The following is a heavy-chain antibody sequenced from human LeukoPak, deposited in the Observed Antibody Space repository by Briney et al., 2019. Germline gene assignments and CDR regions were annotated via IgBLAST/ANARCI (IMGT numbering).Heavy chain of an antibody. V-gene: IGHV3-23*01. CDR3: ARGHEGYWFDP. CDR2: ISGSGGST. CDR1: GFTFSSYA. J-gene: IGHJ5*02. Sequence: GASLRLSCAASGFTFSSYAMSWVRQAPGKGLEWVSAISGSGGSTYYADSVKGRFTVSRDNSKNTLYLQMNSLRAEDTAVYYCARGHEGYWFDPWGQGTLVTVSS.